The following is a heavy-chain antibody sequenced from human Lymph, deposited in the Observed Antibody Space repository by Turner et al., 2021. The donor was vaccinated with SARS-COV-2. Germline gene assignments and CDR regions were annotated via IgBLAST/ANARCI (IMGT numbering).Heavy chain of an antibody. V-gene: IGHV4-59*01. Sequence: QVQLQESGPGLVKPSETLSPTCTVSGGSISSYYWSWIRQPPGKGLEWIGYIYYSGSTNYNPSLKSRVTISVDTSKNQFSLKLTSVTAADTAVYYCARGFDYWGQGTLVTVSP. J-gene: IGHJ4*02. CDR3: ARGFDY. CDR1: GGSISSYY. CDR2: IYYSGST.